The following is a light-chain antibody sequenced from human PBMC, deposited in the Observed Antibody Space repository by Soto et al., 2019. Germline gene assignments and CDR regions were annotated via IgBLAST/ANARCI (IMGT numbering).Light chain of an antibody. CDR3: SSYTGIRSHVV. J-gene: IGLJ2*01. V-gene: IGLV2-14*01. CDR2: DVS. CDR1: SSDVGGYNY. Sequence: QSALTQPASVSGSPGQSITISCTGTSSDVGGYNYVSWYQQHPGKAPKLMIYDVSNRPSGVSNRFSGSKSGNTASLTISGLQAEDEADYYCSSYTGIRSHVVCGGGAKVTDL.